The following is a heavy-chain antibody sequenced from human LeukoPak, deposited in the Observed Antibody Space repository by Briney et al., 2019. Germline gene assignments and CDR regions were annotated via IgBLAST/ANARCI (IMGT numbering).Heavy chain of an antibody. J-gene: IGHJ6*03. CDR1: GYTFTSYD. V-gene: IGHV1-8*03. Sequence: GASVKVSCKASGYTFTSYDISWVRQATGQGLEWMGWMNPNSGNTGYAQKFQGRVTITRNTSISTAYMELSSLRSEDTAVYYCARGKRVAARPYYYYYMDVWGKGTTVTVSS. CDR2: MNPNSGNT. CDR3: ARGKRVAARPYYYYYMDV. D-gene: IGHD6-6*01.